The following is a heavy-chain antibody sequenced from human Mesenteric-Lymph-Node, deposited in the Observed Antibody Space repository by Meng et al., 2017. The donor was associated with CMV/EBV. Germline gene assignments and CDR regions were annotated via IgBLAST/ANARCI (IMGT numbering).Heavy chain of an antibody. V-gene: IGHV4-61*01. CDR3: AREYSGYEFDY. J-gene: IGHJ4*02. D-gene: IGHD5-12*01. CDR2: IYYSGSN. Sequence: CTVSGGSVSSGSYYWSWIRQPPGKGLECIGYIYYSGSNNYNPSLKSRVTISVDTSKNQFSLKLSSVTAADTAVYYCAREYSGYEFDYWGQGTLVTVSS. CDR1: GGSVSSGSYY.